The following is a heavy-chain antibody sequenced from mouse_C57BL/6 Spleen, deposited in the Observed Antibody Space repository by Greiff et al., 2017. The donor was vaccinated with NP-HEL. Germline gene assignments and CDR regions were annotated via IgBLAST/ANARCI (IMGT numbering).Heavy chain of an antibody. CDR2: IDPEDGET. CDR1: GFNIKDYY. V-gene: IGHV14-2*01. D-gene: IGHD1-1*01. Sequence: EVQVVESGAELVKPGASVKLSCTASGFNIKDYYMHWVKQRTEQGLEWIGRIDPEDGETKYAPKFQGKATITADTSSNTAYLQLSSLTSEDTAVYYCASILITTVVADYWGQGTTLTVSS. J-gene: IGHJ2*01. CDR3: ASILITTVVADY.